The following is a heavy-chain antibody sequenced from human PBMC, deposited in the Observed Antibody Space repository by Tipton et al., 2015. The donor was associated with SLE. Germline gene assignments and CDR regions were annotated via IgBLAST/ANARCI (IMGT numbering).Heavy chain of an antibody. CDR1: GGSISSYY. CDR3: ARGRIAAAAYNWFDP. D-gene: IGHD6-13*01. CDR2: IYTSGST. J-gene: IGHJ5*02. V-gene: IGHV4-4*08. Sequence: TLSLTCTVSGGSISSYYWSWIRQPPGKGLEWIGYIYTSGSTNYNPSLKSRVTISVDTSKNQFSLKLSSVTAADTAVYYCARGRIAAAAYNWFDPWGQGTPVTVSS.